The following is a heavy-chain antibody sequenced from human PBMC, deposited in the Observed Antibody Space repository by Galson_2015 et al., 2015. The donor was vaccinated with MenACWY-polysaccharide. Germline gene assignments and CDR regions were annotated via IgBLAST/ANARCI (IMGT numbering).Heavy chain of an antibody. V-gene: IGHV3-74*01. CDR3: ARQPTYYGSG. J-gene: IGHJ4*02. Sequence: SLRLSCAASGFTFSSYWMHWVRQVPGQGLVWVSRINSDGSSTSYADSVKGLFTISRDNAKNTLYLQMNSLRAEDTAVYYCARQPTYYGSGWGQGSLVTVS. D-gene: IGHD3-10*01. CDR1: GFTFSSYW. CDR2: INSDGSST.